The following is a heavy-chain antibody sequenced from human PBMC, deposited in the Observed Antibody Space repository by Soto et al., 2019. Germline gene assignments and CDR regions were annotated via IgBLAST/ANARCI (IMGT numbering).Heavy chain of an antibody. Sequence: QVQLQESGPGLVKPSGTLSLTCAVSGVSIGSHDWWTWVRQPPGEGLEWIGESHQSGNTNYNSSLESRFTISPDKSKNLFSLQLSSVTVADTAVYYCATRDTGRVYWGQGTLVTVSS. D-gene: IGHD5-18*01. J-gene: IGHJ4*02. CDR3: ATRDTGRVY. V-gene: IGHV4-4*02. CDR2: SHQSGNT. CDR1: GVSIGSHDW.